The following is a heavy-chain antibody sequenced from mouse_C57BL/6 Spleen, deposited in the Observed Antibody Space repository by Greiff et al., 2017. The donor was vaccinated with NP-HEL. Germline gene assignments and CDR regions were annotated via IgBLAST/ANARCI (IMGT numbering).Heavy chain of an antibody. V-gene: IGHV1-5*01. CDR2: IYPGNSDT. Sequence: VQLQQSGTVLARPGASVKMSCKTSGYTFTSYWMHWVKQRPGQGLEWIGAIYPGNSDTSYNQKFKGKAKLTAVTSASTAYMELSSLTNEDSAVYYCTRSYDYDEGAWFAYWGQGTLVTVSA. CDR3: TRSYDYDEGAWFAY. D-gene: IGHD2-4*01. CDR1: GYTFTSYW. J-gene: IGHJ3*01.